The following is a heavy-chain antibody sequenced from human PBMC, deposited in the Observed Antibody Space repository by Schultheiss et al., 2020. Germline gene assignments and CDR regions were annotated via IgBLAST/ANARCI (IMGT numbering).Heavy chain of an antibody. CDR1: GYSLSDYY. CDR2: IDPKTGAT. D-gene: IGHD3-10*01. CDR3: TRSGGFDY. Sequence: ASVKVSCKASGYSLSDYYMHWVRQAPGQGLEWMGWIDPKTGATNYVQKFQGRVTMTRDTSTSTVYMELSSLRSEDTAMYYCTRSGGFDYWGQGTLVTVSS. V-gene: IGHV1-2*02. J-gene: IGHJ4*02.